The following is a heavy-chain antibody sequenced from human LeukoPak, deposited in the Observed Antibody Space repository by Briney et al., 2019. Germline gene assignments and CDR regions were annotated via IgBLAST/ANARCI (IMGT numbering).Heavy chain of an antibody. CDR3: ARANFLYCSSTTCLFDY. D-gene: IGHD2-2*01. Sequence: ASVKVSCKASGYTFTDYYLHRVRQAPGQGFEWMGWINPNSGDTNYAQKFQGRVTMTRDTSISTAHMEMSRLRSDDTAVYYCARANFLYCSSTTCLFDYWGQGTLVTVSS. J-gene: IGHJ4*02. CDR2: INPNSGDT. CDR1: GYTFTDYY. V-gene: IGHV1-2*02.